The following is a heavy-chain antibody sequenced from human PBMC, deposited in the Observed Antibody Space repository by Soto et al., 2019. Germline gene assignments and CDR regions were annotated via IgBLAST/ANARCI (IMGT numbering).Heavy chain of an antibody. J-gene: IGHJ4*01. CDR2: ISHNDEPKI. Sequence: QVQLVESGGGVVQPRSSLRLSCAASGFSFKNSAFHWVRQAPRKGLEWVALISHNDEPKIFYADSVQGRFTISRDNFKNTVYLQMNSLRDEDTAVYHCARGVRAETYYNAFDYWGQGTQVTVSS. V-gene: IGHV3-30-3*01. D-gene: IGHD3-10*01. CDR1: GFSFKNSA. CDR3: ARGVRAETYYNAFDY.